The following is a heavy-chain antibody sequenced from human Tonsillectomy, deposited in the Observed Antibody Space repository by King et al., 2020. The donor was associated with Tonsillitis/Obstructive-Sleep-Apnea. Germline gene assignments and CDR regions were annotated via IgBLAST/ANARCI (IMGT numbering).Heavy chain of an antibody. Sequence: EVQLVESGAEVKKPGESLKISCKGSGYSFTSYWIGWVRQMPGKGLEWMGIIYPGDSDTRYSPSFQGQVTISADKSISTAYLQWSSLKASDTAMYYCARIRITRAIFGVAQRAFDIWGQGTMVTVSS. CDR2: IYPGDSDT. D-gene: IGHD3-3*01. CDR1: GYSFTSYW. CDR3: ARIRITRAIFGVAQRAFDI. J-gene: IGHJ3*02. V-gene: IGHV5-51*01.